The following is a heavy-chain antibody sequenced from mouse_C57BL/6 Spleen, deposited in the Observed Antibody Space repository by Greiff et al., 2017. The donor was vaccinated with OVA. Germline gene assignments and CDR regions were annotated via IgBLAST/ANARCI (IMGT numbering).Heavy chain of an antibody. CDR2: IRNKANGYTT. CDR3: ARSNYDYDRFAY. V-gene: IGHV7-3*01. CDR1: GFTFTDYY. Sequence: EVQRVESGGGLVQPGGSLSLSCAASGFTFTDYYMSWVRQPPGKALEWLGFIRNKANGYTTEYSASVKGRFTISRDNSQSILYLQMNALRAEDSATYYCARSNYDYDRFAYWGQGTLVTVSA. D-gene: IGHD2-4*01. J-gene: IGHJ3*01.